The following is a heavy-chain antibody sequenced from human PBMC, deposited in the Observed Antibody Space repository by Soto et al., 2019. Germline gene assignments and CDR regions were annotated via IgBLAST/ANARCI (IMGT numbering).Heavy chain of an antibody. V-gene: IGHV5-10-1*01. CDR2: IDPSDSYT. CDR3: ARHPGIAAAGTRENWFDP. J-gene: IGHJ5*02. D-gene: IGHD6-13*01. Sequence: PGESLKISCKGSGYSFTSYWISWVRQIPGKGPKWMGRIDPSDSYTNYSPSFQGHVTISADKSISTAYLQWSSLKASDTAMYYCARHPGIAAAGTRENWFDPWGQGTLVTVSS. CDR1: GYSFTSYW.